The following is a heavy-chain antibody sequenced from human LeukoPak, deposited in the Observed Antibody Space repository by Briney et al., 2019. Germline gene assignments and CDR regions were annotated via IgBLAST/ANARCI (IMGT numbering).Heavy chain of an antibody. J-gene: IGHJ3*02. CDR3: AKDRTMFSGDDAFDI. CDR2: IRYDGNNK. V-gene: IGHV3-30*02. CDR1: GFTFSSYG. D-gene: IGHD3-10*02. Sequence: GGSLRLSCGASGFTFSSYGMHWVRQAPGKGLEWVAFIRYDGNNKYQPDSVKGRFTISRDNSKNTLYLQMNSLRAEDTAVYYCAKDRTMFSGDDAFDIWGQGTMVTVSS.